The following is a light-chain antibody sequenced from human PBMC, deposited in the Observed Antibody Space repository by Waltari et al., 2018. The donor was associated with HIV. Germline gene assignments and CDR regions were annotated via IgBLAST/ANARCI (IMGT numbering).Light chain of an antibody. Sequence: DIPLTQSPSSLSASVGDRVTITCQASQDISNYLNWYQQKPGKAPKLLIYDASNLETGVPSRFSGSGSGTYFTFTISSLQPEDIATYYCQQYDNLPLTFGGGTKVEIK. J-gene: IGKJ4*01. CDR3: QQYDNLPLT. CDR1: QDISNY. CDR2: DAS. V-gene: IGKV1-33*01.